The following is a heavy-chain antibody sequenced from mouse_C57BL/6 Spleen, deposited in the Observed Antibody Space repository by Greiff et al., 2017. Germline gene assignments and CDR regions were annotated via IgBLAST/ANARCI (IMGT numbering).Heavy chain of an antibody. CDR3: AREVTGPEAY. Sequence: QVQLQQPGAELVKPGASVKLSCKASGYTFTSYWMQWVKQRPCQGLEWIGEIDPSDSHTNYNQKFKGKATLTVDTSSSTAYMQLSSLTSEDSAVYYCAREVTGPEAYWGQGTLVTVSA. CDR1: GYTFTSYW. CDR2: IDPSDSHT. D-gene: IGHD4-1*01. V-gene: IGHV1-50*01. J-gene: IGHJ3*01.